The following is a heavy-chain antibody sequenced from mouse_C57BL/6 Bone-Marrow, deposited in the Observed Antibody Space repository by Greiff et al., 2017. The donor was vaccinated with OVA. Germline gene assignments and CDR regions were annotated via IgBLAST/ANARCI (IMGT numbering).Heavy chain of an antibody. CDR1: GYAFSSSW. CDR3: ARNRSYYYAMDY. V-gene: IGHV1-82*01. CDR2: IYPGDGDT. J-gene: IGHJ4*01. Sequence: VQLQESGPELVKPGASVKISCKASGYAFSSSWMNWVKQRPGKGLEWIGRIYPGDGDTNYNGKFKGKATLTADKSSSTAYMQLSSLTSEDSAVYFCARNRSYYYAMDYWGQGTSGTVSS.